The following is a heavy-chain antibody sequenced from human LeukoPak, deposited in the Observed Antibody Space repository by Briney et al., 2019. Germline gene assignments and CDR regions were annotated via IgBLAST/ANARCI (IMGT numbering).Heavy chain of an antibody. CDR2: VYSTGSTTGST. J-gene: IGHJ3*02. V-gene: IGHV4-39*01. Sequence: PSETLSLTCTVSGGSISSTSIYYWGWIRQPPGKGLEWIGSVYSTGSTTGSTYYNPSLKSRVTISADTSKNQFSLKLNSVTAADTAVYYCARLSAMAHDAFDIWGQGTVVTVSS. CDR3: ARLSAMAHDAFDI. D-gene: IGHD2-2*01. CDR1: GGSISSTSIYY.